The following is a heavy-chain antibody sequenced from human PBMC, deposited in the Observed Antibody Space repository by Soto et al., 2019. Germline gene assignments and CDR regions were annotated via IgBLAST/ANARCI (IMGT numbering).Heavy chain of an antibody. J-gene: IGHJ4*02. CDR2: IKQDGSEQ. CDR3: ARTYYYDSGGFYRPFDS. D-gene: IGHD3-22*01. CDR1: GFTISNYW. Sequence: VQLVESGGDLVQPGGSLRLSCAASGFTISNYWMSWVRQAPGKGLEWVANIKQDGSEQNYVGSVKGRFTISRDNAKNSLYLQMNSLRVEDTAVYYCARTYYYDSGGFYRPFDSWGQGTLVTVSS. V-gene: IGHV3-7*04.